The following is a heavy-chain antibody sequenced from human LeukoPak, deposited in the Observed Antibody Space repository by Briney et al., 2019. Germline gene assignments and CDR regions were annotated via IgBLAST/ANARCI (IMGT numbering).Heavy chain of an antibody. CDR2: IGSKAYGGTT. D-gene: IGHD3-10*01. CDR1: GFTFGDYA. CDR3: RRGGYIDV. J-gene: IGHJ6*03. V-gene: IGHV3-49*04. Sequence: GGSLRLSCTASGFTFGDYAMSWVRQAPGKGLEWVGFIGSKAYGGTTEYAASVKGRFTIPRDDSKSIAYLQMNSLKTEDTAVYYCRRGGYIDVWGKGTTITISS.